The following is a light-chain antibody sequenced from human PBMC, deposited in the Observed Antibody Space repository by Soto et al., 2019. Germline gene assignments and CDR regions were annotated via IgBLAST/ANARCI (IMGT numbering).Light chain of an antibody. CDR3: QTWGTGIRV. CDR2: LNSDGSH. J-gene: IGLJ1*01. Sequence: QLVLTQSPSASASLGASVKLTCTLSSGHSSYAIAWHQQQPEKGPRYLMKLNSDGSHSKGDGNPDRFSGSSSGAERYLTISSLQSEDEADYYCQTWGTGIRVFGTGTKLTVL. V-gene: IGLV4-69*01. CDR1: SGHSSYA.